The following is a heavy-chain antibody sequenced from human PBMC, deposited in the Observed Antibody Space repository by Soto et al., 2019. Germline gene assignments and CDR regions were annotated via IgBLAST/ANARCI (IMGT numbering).Heavy chain of an antibody. CDR2: IKKDGSEK. J-gene: IGHJ3*02. V-gene: IGHV3-7*03. CDR1: GFTFSSYW. D-gene: IGHD3-10*01. CDR3: ARQTSESAFEI. Sequence: EVQLVESGGGLVQPRGSLRLSCAASGFTFSSYWMSWVRQAPGKGLEWVANIKKDGSEKLYMDSVKGRFIISRDNARNSLYLQMNSLRAEDTAVYHCARQTSESAFEIWGQGTMVTVSS.